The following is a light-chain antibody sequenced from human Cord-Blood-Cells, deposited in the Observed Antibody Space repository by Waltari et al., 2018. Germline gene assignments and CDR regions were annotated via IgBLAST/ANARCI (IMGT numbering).Light chain of an antibody. Sequence: QSALTQTRSVSGSPGQSVTISRTGTSSDVGGYNYVSWYQQHAGKAPTLTIYDVSKRPSGVPDRCYGSKSGNTASLTIAGLQAEDEADYYCCSYAGSYTVVFGGGTKLTVL. J-gene: IGLJ2*01. CDR1: SSDVGGYNY. V-gene: IGLV2-11*01. CDR3: CSYAGSYTVV. CDR2: DVS.